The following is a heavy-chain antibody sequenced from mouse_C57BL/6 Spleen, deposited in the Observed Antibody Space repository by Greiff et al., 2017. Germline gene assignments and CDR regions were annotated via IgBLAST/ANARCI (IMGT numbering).Heavy chain of an antibody. CDR3: ARDYYYGTSPYYAMDY. CDR2: ISYDGSN. CDR1: GYSITSGYY. D-gene: IGHD1-1*01. J-gene: IGHJ4*01. V-gene: IGHV3-6*01. Sequence: EVKVEESGPGLVKPSPSLSLTCSVTGYSITSGYYWNWIRQFPGNQLEWMGYISYDGSNNYNPSLKNRISITRDTSKNQFFLKLNSVTTEDTATYYCARDYYYGTSPYYAMDYWGQGTSVTVSS.